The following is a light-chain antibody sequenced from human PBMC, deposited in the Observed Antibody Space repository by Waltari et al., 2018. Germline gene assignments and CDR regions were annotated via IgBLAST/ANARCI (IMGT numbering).Light chain of an antibody. CDR3: QHYVRLPVS. CDR1: QSVGKF. V-gene: IGKV3-20*01. CDR2: DAS. J-gene: IGKJ1*01. Sequence: EIVLTQSPGPLSLSPGERATLSCRASQSVGKFLAWYQQKPGQAPRLLIYDASIRATGIPDRFSGSGSGTDFSLTISRLEPEDFALYYCQHYVRLPVSFGQGTKVGIK.